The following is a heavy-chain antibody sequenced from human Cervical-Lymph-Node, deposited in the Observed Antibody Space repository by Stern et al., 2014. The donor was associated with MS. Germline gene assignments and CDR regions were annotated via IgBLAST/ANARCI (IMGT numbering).Heavy chain of an antibody. D-gene: IGHD4-23*01. Sequence: QVQLVQSGAEVRKPGSSVKVSCKASGATFSTNAISWLRQAPGQGPEWMGAIVPLFGRANYVQKLRGRLTITADESASTAYMELRSLRSEDTAVYYCAREHHGGNFASWGQGTLVTVSS. J-gene: IGHJ5*02. CDR1: GATFSTNA. CDR3: AREHHGGNFAS. V-gene: IGHV1-69*01. CDR2: IVPLFGRA.